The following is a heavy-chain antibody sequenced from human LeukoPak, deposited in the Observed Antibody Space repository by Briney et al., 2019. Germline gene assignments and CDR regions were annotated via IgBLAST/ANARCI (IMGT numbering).Heavy chain of an antibody. J-gene: IGHJ6*03. CDR3: ARDATAMVYYYYYYYMDV. V-gene: IGHV1-18*01. CDR2: ISAYNGNT. CDR1: GYTFTSYG. Sequence: ASVKVSCKASGYTFTSYGISWVRQAPGQGLEWMGWISAYNGNTNYAQKFQGRVTMTRDTSISTAYMELSRLRSDDTAVYYCARDATAMVYYYYYYYMDVWGKGTTVTVSS. D-gene: IGHD5-18*01.